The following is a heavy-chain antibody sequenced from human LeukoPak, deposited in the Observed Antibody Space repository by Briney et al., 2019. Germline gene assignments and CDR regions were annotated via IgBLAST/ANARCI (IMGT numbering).Heavy chain of an antibody. CDR3: TTDVDIVATYAGFGFGY. V-gene: IGHV3-15*01. CDR2: IKSKTDGGTT. Sequence: GGSLGLSCAASGFTFSNAWMSWVRQAPGKGLEWVGRIKSKTDGGTTDYAAPVKGRFTISRDDSKNTLYLQMNSLKTEDTAVYYCTTDVDIVATYAGFGFGYWGQGTLVTVSS. CDR1: GFTFSNAW. D-gene: IGHD5-12*01. J-gene: IGHJ4*02.